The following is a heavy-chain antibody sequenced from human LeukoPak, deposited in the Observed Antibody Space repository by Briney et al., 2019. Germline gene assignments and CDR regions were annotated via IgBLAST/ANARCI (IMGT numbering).Heavy chain of an antibody. CDR3: ARELHSSNWLDY. CDR2: NYHSGNN. J-gene: IGHJ5*01. V-gene: IGHV4-38-2*02. D-gene: IGHD6-13*01. CDR1: GYSISSGYY. Sequence: SETLSLTCTVSGYSISSGYYWCCIRQPPGKGLEGIGINYHSGNNYYSSFLKSPVTISVDTSKNQFTLKLSSVTAADTAVYYCARELHSSNWLDYWGQGTLVTVSS.